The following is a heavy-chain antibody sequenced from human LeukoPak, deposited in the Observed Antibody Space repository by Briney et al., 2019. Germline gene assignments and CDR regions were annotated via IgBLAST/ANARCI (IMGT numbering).Heavy chain of an antibody. J-gene: IGHJ4*02. Sequence: PSETLSLTCTVSGGSISSSSYYWGWIRQPPGKGLEWIGSIYYSGSTYYNPSLKSRVTISVDTSKNQFSLKLSSVTAADTAVYSCARDPGNTAMDYYFDYWGQGTLVTVSS. D-gene: IGHD5-18*01. V-gene: IGHV4-39*07. CDR1: GGSISSSSYY. CDR2: IYYSGST. CDR3: ARDPGNTAMDYYFDY.